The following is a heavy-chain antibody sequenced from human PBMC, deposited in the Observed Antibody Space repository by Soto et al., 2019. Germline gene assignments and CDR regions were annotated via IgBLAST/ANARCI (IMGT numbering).Heavy chain of an antibody. CDR3: ARGGDVNYYHGMDV. V-gene: IGHV1-18*01. CDR1: GYTFTSYG. D-gene: IGHD2-21*02. Sequence: QVQLVQSGGEVKKPGASVKLSCTASGYTFTSYGISWVRQAPGQGLEWMGWISAYNGKTNYAQNVQGRVTMTTDTSTRTADMDLRSLRSDDTAVYYCARGGDVNYYHGMDVWCQGATVTVSS. CDR2: ISAYNGKT. J-gene: IGHJ6*02.